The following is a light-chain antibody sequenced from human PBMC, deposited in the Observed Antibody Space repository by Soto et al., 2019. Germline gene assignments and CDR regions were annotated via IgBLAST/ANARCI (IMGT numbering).Light chain of an antibody. J-gene: IGKJ1*01. CDR2: GAS. V-gene: IGKV3-20*01. CDR1: QSIYDK. Sequence: EIVMTQSPATLSVSPGERVSLSCRASQSIYDKLAWYQQKPGQAPRLLIYGASNRATGIPDRFSGGGSGTDFTLTISRLEPEDFAVYYCQQYGSSGTFGQGTKVDIK. CDR3: QQYGSSGT.